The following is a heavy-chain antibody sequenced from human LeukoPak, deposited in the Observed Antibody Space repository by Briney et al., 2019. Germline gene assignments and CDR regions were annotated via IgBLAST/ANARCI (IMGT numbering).Heavy chain of an antibody. CDR2: ISSSSSYI. D-gene: IGHD1-1*01. Sequence: GGSLRLSCAASGFTFSSYSMNWVRQAPGKGLEGISSISSSSSYIYYADSVKGRFTISRDNAQNSLYLQMNSLSAEDTAVYYCARGSPRYNRNDEAFDICGQGTMVTVSS. V-gene: IGHV3-21*01. CDR1: GFTFSSYS. J-gene: IGHJ3*02. CDR3: ARGSPRYNRNDEAFDI.